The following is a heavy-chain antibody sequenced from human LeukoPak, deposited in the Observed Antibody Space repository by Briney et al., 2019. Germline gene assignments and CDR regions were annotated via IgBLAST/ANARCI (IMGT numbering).Heavy chain of an antibody. Sequence: SETLSLTCTVSGDSFSSVTDYWAWIRQPPGKGLERIASGDYSGGTYYNPSLESRVAISADMSKNQFSLKLTSVTGADTAVYYCAGERGEEYSSGWYKRNYFDNWGQGIRVTVSS. CDR2: GDYSGGT. J-gene: IGHJ4*02. CDR3: AGERGEEYSSGWYKRNYFDN. V-gene: IGHV4-39*07. D-gene: IGHD6-19*01. CDR1: GDSFSSVTDY.